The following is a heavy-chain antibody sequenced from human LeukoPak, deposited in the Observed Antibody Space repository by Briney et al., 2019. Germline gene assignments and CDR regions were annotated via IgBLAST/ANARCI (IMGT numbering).Heavy chain of an antibody. J-gene: IGHJ3*02. CDR1: GGSISSYY. CDR2: IYYSGST. V-gene: IGHV4-59*01. Sequence: SEALSLTCTVSGGSISSYYWSWVRQPPGKGLEWIGYIYYSGSTNYNPSLKGRVTISVDTSKNQFSLKLSSVTAADTAVYYCARHKSYGDAFNIWGQGTMVTVSS. D-gene: IGHD3-16*01. CDR3: ARHKSYGDAFNI.